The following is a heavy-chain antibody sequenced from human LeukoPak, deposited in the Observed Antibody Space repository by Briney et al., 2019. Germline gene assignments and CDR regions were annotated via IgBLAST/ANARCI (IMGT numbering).Heavy chain of an antibody. CDR3: AKTPRGEYSSSWYFHY. V-gene: IGHV3-23*01. J-gene: IGHJ4*02. D-gene: IGHD6-13*01. CDR2: ISGSGGVT. CDR1: GFTFSSYG. Sequence: SGGSLRLSCAASGFTFSSYGMSWVRQTPGKGLDWVSDISGSGGVTHYADYVKGRFSISRDNSKNTLYLQMSSLRAEDTAVYYCAKTPRGEYSSSWYFHYWGQGSLVTVSS.